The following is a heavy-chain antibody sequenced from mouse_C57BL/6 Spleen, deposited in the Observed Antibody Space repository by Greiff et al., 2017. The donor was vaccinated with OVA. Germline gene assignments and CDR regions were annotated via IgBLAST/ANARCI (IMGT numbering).Heavy chain of an antibody. V-gene: IGHV1-52*01. D-gene: IGHD2-5*01. Sequence: QVQLQQPGAELVRPGSSVKLSCKASGYTFTSYWMHWVKQRPIQGLEWIGNIDPSDRATHYNQKFKDKATLTVDKSSSTAYMQLSSLTSEDSAVYYCARGDSNYGDYWGQGTTLTVSS. CDR2: IDPSDRAT. J-gene: IGHJ2*01. CDR3: ARGDSNYGDY. CDR1: GYTFTSYW.